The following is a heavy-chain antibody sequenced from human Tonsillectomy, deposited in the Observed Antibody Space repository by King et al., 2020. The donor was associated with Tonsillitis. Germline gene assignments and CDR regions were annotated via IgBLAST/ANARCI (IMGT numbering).Heavy chain of an antibody. CDR2: IDPSDSYT. J-gene: IGHJ3*01. CDR1: GYSFTNYW. CDR3: ARHYVELELEAFDF. D-gene: IGHD1-7*01. Sequence: VQLVESGAEVKMPGESLTISCKGSGYSFTNYWISWVRQMPGKGLEWMGRIDPSDSYTHYSPSFQGHVTLAADKSGSTAYLQWSSLKASDTAIYYCARHYVELELEAFDFWGQGTVVTVSS. V-gene: IGHV5-10-1*03.